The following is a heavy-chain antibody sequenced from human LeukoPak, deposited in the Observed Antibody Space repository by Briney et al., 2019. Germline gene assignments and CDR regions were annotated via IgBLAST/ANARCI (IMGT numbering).Heavy chain of an antibody. D-gene: IGHD5-24*01. V-gene: IGHV3-30*06. CDR1: GFTFSSYG. J-gene: IGHJ4*02. CDR3: TRDAYNFNDFDY. Sequence: GGSLRLSCAASGFTFSSYGMHWVRQPPGKGLEWVAVVSSHGNDGYYADSVRGRFTISRDNSKNTLYLQIDSLRLEDTAIYYCTRDAYNFNDFDYWGQGTLVTVSS. CDR2: VSSHGNDG.